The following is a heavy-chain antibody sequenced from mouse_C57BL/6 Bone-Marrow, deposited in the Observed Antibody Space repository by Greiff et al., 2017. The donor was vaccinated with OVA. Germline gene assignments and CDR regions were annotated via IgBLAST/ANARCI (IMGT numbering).Heavy chain of an antibody. CDR2: ISYDGSN. V-gene: IGHV3-6*01. Sequence: DVKLQESGPGLVKPSQSLSLTCSVTGYSITSGYYWNWIRQFPGNKLEWMGYISYDGSNNYNPSLKNRISITRDTSKNQFFLKLNSVTTEDTATYYCAREGDYGSSPWWFDVWGTGTTVTVSS. CDR3: AREGDYGSSPWWFDV. CDR1: GYSITSGYY. J-gene: IGHJ1*03. D-gene: IGHD1-1*01.